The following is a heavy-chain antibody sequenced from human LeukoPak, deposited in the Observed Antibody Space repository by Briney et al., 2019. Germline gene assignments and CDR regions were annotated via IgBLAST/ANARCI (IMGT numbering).Heavy chain of an antibody. D-gene: IGHD6-13*01. V-gene: IGHV4-34*01. CDR3: ARGRKAYSSSWYGS. J-gene: IGHJ5*02. CDR1: GGSFSGYY. CDR2: INHSGST. Sequence: SETLSLTCAVYGGSFSGYYWSWIRQPPGKGLEWIGEINHSGSTNYNPSLKSRVTISVDTSKNQSSLKLSSVTAADTAVYYCARGRKAYSSSWYGSWGQGTLVTVSS.